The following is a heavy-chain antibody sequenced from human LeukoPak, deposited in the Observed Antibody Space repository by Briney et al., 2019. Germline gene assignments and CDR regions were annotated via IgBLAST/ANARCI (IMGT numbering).Heavy chain of an antibody. CDR1: GYTFTGYY. D-gene: IGHD1-26*01. V-gene: IGHV1-2*02. CDR3: ARVIVRQKYYFDC. CDR2: INPNSGGT. Sequence: GASVKVSCKASGYTFTGYYMHWVRQAPGQGLEWMGWINPNSGGTNYAQKFQGRVTMTRDTSISTAYMELSRLRSDDTAVYYCARVIVRQKYYFDCWGQGTLVTVSS. J-gene: IGHJ4*02.